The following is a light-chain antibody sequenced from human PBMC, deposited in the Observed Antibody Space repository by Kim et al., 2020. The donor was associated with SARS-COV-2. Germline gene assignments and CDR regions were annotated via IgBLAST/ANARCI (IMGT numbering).Light chain of an antibody. Sequence: QSALTQPRSVSGSPGQSVTISCTGTSSDVGGYGYVSWYQQHPGKAPKVVIYGVSKRPSGVPDRFSSSKSGNTASLTISGLQAEDEADYYCCSYAGSYTRVFGGRTKLTVL. CDR2: GVS. J-gene: IGLJ3*02. V-gene: IGLV2-11*01. CDR3: CSYAGSYTRV. CDR1: SSDVGGYGY.